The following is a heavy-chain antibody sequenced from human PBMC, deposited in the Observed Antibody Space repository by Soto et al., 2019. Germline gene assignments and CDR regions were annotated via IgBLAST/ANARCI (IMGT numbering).Heavy chain of an antibody. CDR1: GDSISSYY. J-gene: IGHJ3*02. CDR2: IHDSGRT. CDR3: ARVGRSGYYDAFDI. D-gene: IGHD3-3*01. Sequence: PXETLSLTCTVSGDSISSYYWSWIRQPPGKGLEWIGYIHDSGRTNHNPSLKSRVTISVDTSKKQFSLKLSSVTAADTAVYYCARVGRSGYYDAFDIWGQGTMVTVSS. V-gene: IGHV4-59*01.